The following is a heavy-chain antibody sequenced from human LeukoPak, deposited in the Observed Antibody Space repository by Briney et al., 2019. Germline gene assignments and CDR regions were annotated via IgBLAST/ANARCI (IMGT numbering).Heavy chain of an antibody. J-gene: IGHJ3*02. V-gene: IGHV4-59*07. CDR3: ARGSGYDFWSGRNDAFDI. CDR1: GGSISSYY. D-gene: IGHD3-3*01. CDR2: IYYSGST. Sequence: SDTLSLTCTVSGGSISSYYWSWIRQPPGKGLEWIGYIYYSGSTNYNPSLKSRVTISVDTSKNQFSLKLSSVTAADTAVYYCARGSGYDFWSGRNDAFDIWGQGTMVTVSS.